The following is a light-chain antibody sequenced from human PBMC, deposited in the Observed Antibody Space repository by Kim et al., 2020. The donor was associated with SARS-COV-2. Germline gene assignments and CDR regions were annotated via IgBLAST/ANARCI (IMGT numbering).Light chain of an antibody. CDR1: SSNVGAGYD. Sequence: QTVTISFTGSSSNVGAGYDVLWYQHLPGTAPKLLIYGNTNRPSGVPDQFSGSKSDTSASLTITGLRAEDDTDYYCQSFDSSLSGSVFGGGTQLTVL. CDR2: GNT. V-gene: IGLV1-40*01. CDR3: QSFDSSLSGSV. J-gene: IGLJ3*02.